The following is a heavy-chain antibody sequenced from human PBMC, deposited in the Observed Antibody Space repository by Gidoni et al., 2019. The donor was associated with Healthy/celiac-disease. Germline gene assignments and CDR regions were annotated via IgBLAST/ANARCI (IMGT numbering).Heavy chain of an antibody. CDR1: GFSFRRHS. CDR2: ISSISSTI. V-gene: IGHV3-48*02. CDR3: ARDIFDSSGYATYYYYYGMDV. D-gene: IGHD3-22*01. Sequence: EVQLLESGGGLLQPGGSLRLSRAASGFSFRRHSMNWVRQAPGKGLGWVSYISSISSTIYYADSVKGRFTISRDNAKNSLYLQMNSLRDEDTAVYYCARDIFDSSGYATYYYYYGMDVWGQGTTVTVSS. J-gene: IGHJ6*02.